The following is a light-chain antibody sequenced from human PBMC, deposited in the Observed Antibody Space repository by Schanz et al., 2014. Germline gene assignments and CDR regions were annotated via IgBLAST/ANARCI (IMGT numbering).Light chain of an antibody. Sequence: SVLTQPPSASGTPGQRVTISCSGSSSNIRTNTVTWYQHLPGTAPKVVIYGNDQRPSGVPDRFTGSKSGNTASLTISGLQAEDEVDYYCSSYSSSSPRVFGGGTKLTVL. CDR2: GND. V-gene: IGLV1-44*01. CDR1: SSNIRTNT. CDR3: SSYSSSSPRV. J-gene: IGLJ3*02.